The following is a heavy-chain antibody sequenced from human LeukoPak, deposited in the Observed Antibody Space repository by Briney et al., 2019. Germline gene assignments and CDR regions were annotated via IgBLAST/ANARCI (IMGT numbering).Heavy chain of an antibody. D-gene: IGHD6-13*01. V-gene: IGHV3-30*02. CDR2: IPYDGSNE. Sequence: GGSLRLSCAASGFTFSNYGMHWVRQASGKGLEWVAFIPYDGSNEYYADSVKGRFTISRDNSKNTLYLEMNSLRAEDTAMYYCAKDRGIAAAYYFMDVWGKGTTVTVSS. CDR3: AKDRGIAAAYYFMDV. J-gene: IGHJ6*03. CDR1: GFTFSNYG.